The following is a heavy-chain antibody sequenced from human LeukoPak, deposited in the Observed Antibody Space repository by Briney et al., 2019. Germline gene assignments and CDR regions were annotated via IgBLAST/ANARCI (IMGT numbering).Heavy chain of an antibody. V-gene: IGHV1-69*05. J-gene: IGHJ3*02. D-gene: IGHD1-26*01. CDR2: IIPIFGTA. CDR1: GGTFSSYA. CDR3: ARGWEPNDAFDI. Sequence: SVKVSCKASGGTFSSYAISWVRQAPGQGLEWMGGIIPIFGTANYAQKFQGRVTMTRNTSISTAYMELSSLRSEDTAVYYCARGWEPNDAFDIWGQGTMVTVSS.